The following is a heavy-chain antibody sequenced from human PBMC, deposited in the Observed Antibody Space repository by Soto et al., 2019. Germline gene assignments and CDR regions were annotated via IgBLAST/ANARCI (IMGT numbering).Heavy chain of an antibody. Sequence: QMQLVESGGGVVQPGRSLRLSCAASGFTFGAYTMHWVRQAPGKGLEWVAVISYDGNSERYTDAVKGRFTGSRDNSKSTRYLPMNSLRSEGTTVYYWASDGYSGMSDGFEVWGQGTMVTFSS. J-gene: IGHJ3*01. V-gene: IGHV3-30*14. CDR1: GFTFGAYT. CDR2: ISYDGNSE. CDR3: ASDGYSGMSDGFEV. D-gene: IGHD1-26*01.